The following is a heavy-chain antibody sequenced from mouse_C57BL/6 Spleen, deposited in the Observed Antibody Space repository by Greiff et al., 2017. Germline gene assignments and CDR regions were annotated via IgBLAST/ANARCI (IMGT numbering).Heavy chain of an antibody. CDR3: ARSENYGNYVPLDY. CDR2: INPSSCST. J-gene: IGHJ2*01. V-gene: IGHV1-7*01. Sequence: QVQLQQSGAELAKPGASVKLSCKASGYTFTSYWMHWVKQRPGQGLEWIGYINPSSCSTKYNQKFKDKAPLTADKSSSTAYMQLSSLTYEDSAVYYCARSENYGNYVPLDYWGQGTTLTVSS. D-gene: IGHD2-1*01. CDR1: GYTFTSYW.